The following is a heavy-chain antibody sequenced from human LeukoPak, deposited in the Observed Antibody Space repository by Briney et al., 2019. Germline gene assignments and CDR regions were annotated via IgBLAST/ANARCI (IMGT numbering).Heavy chain of an antibody. D-gene: IGHD6-13*01. CDR1: GFTFSNYW. J-gene: IGHJ5*02. Sequence: GGSLRLSCAASGFTFSNYWMHWVRQAPGKGLVWVSRINSDGSSTSYADSVKGRFTISRDNAKNTLYLQMNSLRDEDTAVYYCARDGSTWANWFDPWGQGTLVTVSS. V-gene: IGHV3-74*01. CDR2: INSDGSST. CDR3: ARDGSTWANWFDP.